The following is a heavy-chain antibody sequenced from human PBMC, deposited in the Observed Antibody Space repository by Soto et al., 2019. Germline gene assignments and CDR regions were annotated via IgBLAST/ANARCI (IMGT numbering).Heavy chain of an antibody. CDR3: GRDRYMMSDFWRAFASD. CDR1: GFTFSSAP. J-gene: IGHJ4*02. D-gene: IGHD3-3*01. Sequence: EVYLVQSGGGWVQPGGSLRLSCAASGFTFSSAPISWVRQVPGKGLEWISAIRNDGVSMYYVHSVKGRFTISRDNPKSTSTLRLKKCRVEDTATYSGGRDRYMMSDFWRAFASDWGQGAQVIVS. V-gene: IGHV3-23*04. CDR2: IRNDGVSM.